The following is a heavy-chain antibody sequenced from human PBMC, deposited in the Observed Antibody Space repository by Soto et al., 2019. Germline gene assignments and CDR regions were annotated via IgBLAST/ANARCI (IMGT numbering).Heavy chain of an antibody. CDR2: IYYSGST. D-gene: IGHD3-10*01. V-gene: IGHV4-31*03. J-gene: IGHJ5*02. Sequence: PSETLSLTCTVSGGSISGGGYYWSWIRQHPGKGLEWIGYIYYSGSTYYNPSLKSRVTISVDTSKNQFSLKLSSVTAADTAVYYCARATITMVRGPNSRGAHVWFDLWGQGTLVTVSS. CDR3: ARATITMVRGPNSRGAHVWFDL. CDR1: GGSISGGGYY.